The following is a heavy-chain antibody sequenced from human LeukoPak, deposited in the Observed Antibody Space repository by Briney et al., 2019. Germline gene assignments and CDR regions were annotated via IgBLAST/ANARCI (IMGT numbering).Heavy chain of an antibody. CDR1: GYTFTDYF. CDR2: INPKSGGT. D-gene: IGHD6-19*01. J-gene: IGHJ3*02. CDR3: ARVQRQWLVLGAFDI. V-gene: IGHV1-2*02. Sequence: ASVKVSCKASGYTFTDYFMNWVRQAPGQGLEWMGWINPKSGGTVYAQKFQGRVTMTRDTSTSTVYMELSSLRSEDTAVYYCARVQRQWLVLGAFDIWGQGTMVTVSS.